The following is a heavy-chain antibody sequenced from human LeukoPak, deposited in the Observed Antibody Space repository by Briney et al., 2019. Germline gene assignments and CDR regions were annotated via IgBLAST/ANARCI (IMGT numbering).Heavy chain of an antibody. CDR2: IKSKTDGGTT. V-gene: IGHV3-15*01. CDR3: ARDHLYYEISGPRFDN. Sequence: PGGSLRLSCAASGFTFSNPWMSWSRQPQGKGLDWVGRIKSKTDGGTTDYAAPVKGRFTISRDDSKNTLYLQMNSLRADDTAVYYCARDHLYYEISGPRFDNWGQGTLVTVSS. CDR1: GFTFSNPW. J-gene: IGHJ4*02. D-gene: IGHD3-16*01.